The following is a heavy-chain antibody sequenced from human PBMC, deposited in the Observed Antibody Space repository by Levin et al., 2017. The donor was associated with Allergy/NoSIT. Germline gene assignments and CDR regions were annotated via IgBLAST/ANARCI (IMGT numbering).Heavy chain of an antibody. Sequence: SESLSLTCAVYGGSFSGYYWSWIRQPPGKGLEWIGEINHSGSTNYNPSLKSRVTISVDTSKNQFSLKLSSVTAADTAVYYCARGSPAGTGFWDYWGQGTLVTVSS. J-gene: IGHJ4*02. D-gene: IGHD6-13*01. CDR3: ARGSPAGTGFWDY. CDR1: GGSFSGYY. V-gene: IGHV4-34*01. CDR2: INHSGST.